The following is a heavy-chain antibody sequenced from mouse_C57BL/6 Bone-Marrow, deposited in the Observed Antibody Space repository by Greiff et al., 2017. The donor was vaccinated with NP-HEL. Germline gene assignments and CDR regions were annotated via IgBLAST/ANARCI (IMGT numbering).Heavy chain of an antibody. CDR2: IYPGSGST. J-gene: IGHJ1*03. V-gene: IGHV1-55*01. Sequence: QVQLQQPGAELVKPGASVKMSCKASGYTFTSCWITWVKQRPGQGLEWIGDIYPGSGSTNYNEKFKSKATLTVDTSSSTAYMQLSSLTSEDSAVYFCARDGGGYFDVWGTGTTVTVSS. CDR1: GYTFTSCW. CDR3: ARDGGGYFDV. D-gene: IGHD2-3*01.